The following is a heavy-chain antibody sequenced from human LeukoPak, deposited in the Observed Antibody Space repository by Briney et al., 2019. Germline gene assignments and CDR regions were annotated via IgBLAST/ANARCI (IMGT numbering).Heavy chain of an antibody. CDR2: ISGSGGST. D-gene: IGHD5-24*01. CDR1: GFTFSDYY. Sequence: GGSLRLSCAASGFTFSDYYMSWIRQAPGKGLEWVSAISGSGGSTYYADSVKGRFTISRDNSKNTLYLQMNSLRAEDTAVYYCAKVSGWLQSRYWGQGTLVTVSS. CDR3: AKVSGWLQSRY. J-gene: IGHJ4*02. V-gene: IGHV3-23*01.